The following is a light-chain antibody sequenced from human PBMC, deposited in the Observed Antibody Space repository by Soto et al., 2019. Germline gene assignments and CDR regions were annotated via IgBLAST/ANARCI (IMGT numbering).Light chain of an antibody. Sequence: VFSESAVTQAPALLAASPGTCESSRSVFYSSNNKSYLAWYQQKPGQPPKLLIYWASTRESGVPDRFSGSGSGTDFTLTISSLQAEDVAVYYCQQFFRNPRTFGQGTKVDIK. CDR2: WAS. V-gene: IGKV4-1*01. CDR3: QQFFRNPRT. J-gene: IGKJ1*01. CDR1: RSVFYSSNNKSY.